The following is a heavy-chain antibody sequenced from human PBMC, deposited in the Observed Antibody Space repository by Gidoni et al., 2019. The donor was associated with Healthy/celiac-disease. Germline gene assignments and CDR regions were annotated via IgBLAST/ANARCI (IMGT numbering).Heavy chain of an antibody. D-gene: IGHD2-15*01. CDR3: AKDMGHCSGGSCYSGFDY. CDR1: GFTFDDYT. CDR2: ISWDGGST. J-gene: IGHJ4*02. Sequence: EVQLVESGGVVVQPGGSLRLSCAASGFTFDDYTMHWVRQAPGKGLEWVSLISWDGGSTYYADSVKGRFTISRDNSKNSLYLQMNSLRTEDTALYYCAKDMGHCSGGSCYSGFDYWGQGTLVTVSS. V-gene: IGHV3-43*01.